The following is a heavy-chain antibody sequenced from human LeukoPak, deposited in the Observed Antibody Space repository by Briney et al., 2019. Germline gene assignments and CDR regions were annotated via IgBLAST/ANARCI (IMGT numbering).Heavy chain of an antibody. CDR2: IYYSGST. J-gene: IGHJ4*02. V-gene: IGHV4-31*03. CDR1: GGSISSGGYY. D-gene: IGHD3-22*01. CDR3: ARDYYDSSGYYLAYYFDY. Sequence: SETLSLTCTVSGGSISSGGYYWSWIRQHPGKGLEWIGYIYYSGSTYYNPSLKSRVTISVDTSKNQFSLKLSSVTAEDTAVYYCARDYYDSSGYYLAYYFDYWGQGTLVTVSS.